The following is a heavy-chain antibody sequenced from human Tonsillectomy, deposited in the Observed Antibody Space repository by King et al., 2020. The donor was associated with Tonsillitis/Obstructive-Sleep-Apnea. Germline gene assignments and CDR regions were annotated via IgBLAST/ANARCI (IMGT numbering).Heavy chain of an antibody. D-gene: IGHD1-7*01. V-gene: IGHV3-23*04. CDR2: LSGSAGST. CDR3: SKGGGPELFTLDF. Sequence: VQLVESGGGLIQPGGSLRLSCAASGFTFTNYAMSWVRQAPGKGLEWVSGLSGSAGSTYYADSVKGRFTISRDNSKNTLYLQMNSLSAEDTAIYYCSKGGGPELFTLDFWGQGTLVTVSS. CDR1: GFTFTNYA. J-gene: IGHJ4*02.